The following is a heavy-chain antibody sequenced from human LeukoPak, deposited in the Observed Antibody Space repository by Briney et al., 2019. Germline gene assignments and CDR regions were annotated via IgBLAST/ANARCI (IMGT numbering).Heavy chain of an antibody. Sequence: SSETLSLTCTVSGGSISSYYWSWIRQPPGKGLEWIGYIYYSGSTNYNPSLKSRVTISVDTSRNQFSLKLSSVTAADTAVYYCARADSSGWYSLDYWGQGTLVTVSS. J-gene: IGHJ4*02. CDR3: ARADSSGWYSLDY. V-gene: IGHV4-59*01. CDR2: IYYSGST. CDR1: GGSISSYY. D-gene: IGHD6-19*01.